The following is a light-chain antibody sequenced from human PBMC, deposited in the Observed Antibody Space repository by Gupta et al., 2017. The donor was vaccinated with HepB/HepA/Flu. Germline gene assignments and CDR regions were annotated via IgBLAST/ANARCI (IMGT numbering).Light chain of an antibody. Sequence: QSVLTPPPSASGTPGQRVTISFSGSSSNIGSNYVYWYQQFPGTAPKLHIYRNNQRPSGVPDRFSGSKSGTSAALAISGLRSDDEADYYCATWDDSLSGYVFGNGTNVTVL. CDR2: RNN. CDR1: SSNIGSNY. V-gene: IGLV1-47*01. CDR3: ATWDDSLSGYV. J-gene: IGLJ1*01.